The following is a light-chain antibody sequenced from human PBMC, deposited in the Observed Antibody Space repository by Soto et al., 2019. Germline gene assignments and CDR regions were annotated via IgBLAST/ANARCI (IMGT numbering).Light chain of an antibody. CDR3: SSYAGSNILV. CDR1: SSDVGGYNY. Sequence: QSALTQPPSASGSPGQSVTISCTGTSSDVGGYNYVSWYQQHPGKVPKLMIYEVTKRSSGVPDRFSGSKSGNTASLTVSGLQAEDEADYYCSSYAGSNILVFGGGTKVTVL. J-gene: IGLJ3*02. V-gene: IGLV2-8*01. CDR2: EVT.